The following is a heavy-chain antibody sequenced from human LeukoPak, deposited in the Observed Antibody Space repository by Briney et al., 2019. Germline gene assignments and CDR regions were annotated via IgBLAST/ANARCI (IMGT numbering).Heavy chain of an antibody. CDR3: TFFLLGRYYYDSSGYYPPGRFNAFDI. CDR1: GFTFSSYA. J-gene: IGHJ3*02. CDR2: ISGSGGST. V-gene: IGHV3-23*01. Sequence: LPGGTLRLSCAASGFTFSSYAMSWVRQAPGKGLEWVSAISGSGGSTYYADSVKGRFTISRDNSKNTLYLQMNSLRAEDTAVYYCTFFLLGRYYYDSSGYYPPGRFNAFDIWGQGTMVTVSS. D-gene: IGHD3-22*01.